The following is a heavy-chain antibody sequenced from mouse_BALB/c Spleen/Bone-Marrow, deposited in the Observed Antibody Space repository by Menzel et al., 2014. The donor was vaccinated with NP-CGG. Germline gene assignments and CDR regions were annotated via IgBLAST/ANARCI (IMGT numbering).Heavy chain of an antibody. D-gene: IGHD2-1*01. J-gene: IGHJ2*01. CDR1: GYTFSNFW. CDR2: IHPGDGDT. CDR3: ARVYYGNLDY. Sequence: QLQESGAELVRPGSSVKISCKASGYTFSNFWMNWVKQRPGQGLEWIGQIHPGDGDTNNNGKFKGKATLTTDKSSSTAYMHLSSLSSEDSAVYFCARVYYGNLDYWGQGTTLTVSS. V-gene: IGHV1-80*01.